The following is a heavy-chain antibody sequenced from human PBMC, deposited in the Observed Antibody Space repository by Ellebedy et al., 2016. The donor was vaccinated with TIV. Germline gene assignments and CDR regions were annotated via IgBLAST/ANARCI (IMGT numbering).Heavy chain of an antibody. Sequence: MPSETLSLTCTVSGESITSSDSYWTWISQTPGKGLEWIGSIHYSGSTYYSPSLKSRLTISVDTSSNQFSLRLSSVSAADTAVSYCARRSPASPYFDYWGRGTLVTVSS. CDR1: GESITSSDSY. V-gene: IGHV4-39*01. CDR2: IHYSGST. J-gene: IGHJ4*02. CDR3: ARRSPASPYFDY.